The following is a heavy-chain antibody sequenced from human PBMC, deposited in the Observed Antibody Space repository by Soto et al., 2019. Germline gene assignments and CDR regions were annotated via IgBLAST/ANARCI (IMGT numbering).Heavy chain of an antibody. CDR1: GFTFSSYA. Sequence: PGGSLRLSCAASGFTFSSYAMSWVRQAPGKGLEWVSAISGSGGSTYYADSVKGRFTISRDNSKNTLYLQMNSLRAEDTAVYYCAKDLFEYSSSVRGTVYFDYWGQGTLVTVSS. J-gene: IGHJ4*02. D-gene: IGHD6-6*01. CDR3: AKDLFEYSSSVRGTVYFDY. V-gene: IGHV3-23*01. CDR2: ISGSGGST.